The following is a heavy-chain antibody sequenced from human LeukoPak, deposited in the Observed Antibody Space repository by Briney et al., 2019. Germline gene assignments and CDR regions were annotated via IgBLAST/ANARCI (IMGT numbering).Heavy chain of an antibody. Sequence: SETLSLTCTVSGGSISSYYWSWIRQPAGKGLEWIGRIYTSGSTNYNPSLKSRVTMSVDTSKNKVSLKLSSLTAADTAVYYCARETRAPVGGYYFDYWGQGTLVTVSS. V-gene: IGHV4-4*07. D-gene: IGHD4-23*01. CDR2: IYTSGST. J-gene: IGHJ4*02. CDR3: ARETRAPVGGYYFDY. CDR1: GGSISSYY.